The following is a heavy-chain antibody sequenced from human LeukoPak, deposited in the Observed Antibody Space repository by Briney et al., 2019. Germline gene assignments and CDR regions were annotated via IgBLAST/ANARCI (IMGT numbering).Heavy chain of an antibody. CDR3: TRLKALEIKWWPADY. J-gene: IGHJ4*01. V-gene: IGHV4-4*02. CDR2: IYQSGRT. D-gene: IGHD2-15*01. Sequence: SETLSLTCDVSGVSISHSQWWSWVRQPPGKGLEWIGEIYQSGRTNYNPSLKSRVTMSVDKSKNQFSLSLASVTAADTAVYYCTRLKALEIKWWPADYWGPGILVTVSS. CDR1: GVSISHSQW.